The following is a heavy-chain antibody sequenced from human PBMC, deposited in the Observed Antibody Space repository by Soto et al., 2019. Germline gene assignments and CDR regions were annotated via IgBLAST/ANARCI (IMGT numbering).Heavy chain of an antibody. CDR3: ARVRTTVTTSYYYGMDV. CDR1: GGSISSSNW. CDR2: IYHSGST. J-gene: IGHJ6*02. Sequence: QVQLQESGPGLVKPSGTLSLTCAVSGGSISSSNWWSWVRQPPGKGLEWIGEIYHSGSTNYNPSLKSRVTISVDKSKLQFSLKLSSVTAADTAGYYCARVRTTVTTSYYYGMDVWGQGTTVTVSS. V-gene: IGHV4-4*02. D-gene: IGHD4-17*01.